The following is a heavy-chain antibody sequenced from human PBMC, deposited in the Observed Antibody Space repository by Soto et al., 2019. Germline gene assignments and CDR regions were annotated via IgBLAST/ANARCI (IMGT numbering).Heavy chain of an antibody. Sequence: SETLSLTCHVSGFSIYTYYWTWIRPSPGKGLEWIGYISDGGSTNYNPSLKSRVTISVDTSKNQFSLKLSSVTAADTAVYYCASVGTKVGAFDIWGQGTMVTVSS. J-gene: IGHJ3*02. CDR2: ISDGGST. CDR1: GFSIYTYY. CDR3: ASVGTKVGAFDI. D-gene: IGHD7-27*01. V-gene: IGHV4-59*01.